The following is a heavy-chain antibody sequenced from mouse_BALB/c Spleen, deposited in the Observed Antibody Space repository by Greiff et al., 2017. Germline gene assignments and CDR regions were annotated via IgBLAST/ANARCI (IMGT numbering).Heavy chain of an antibody. CDR3: LYGNYGYFDV. CDR2: INPSTGYT. D-gene: IGHD2-10*02. CDR1: GYTFTSYW. V-gene: IGHV1-7*01. Sequence: VKLMESGAELAKPGASVKMSCKASGYTFTSYWMHWVKQRPGQGLEWIGYINPSTGYTEYNQKFKDKATLTADKSSSTAYMQLSSLTSEDSAVYYCLYGNYGYFDVWGAGTTVTVSS. J-gene: IGHJ1*01.